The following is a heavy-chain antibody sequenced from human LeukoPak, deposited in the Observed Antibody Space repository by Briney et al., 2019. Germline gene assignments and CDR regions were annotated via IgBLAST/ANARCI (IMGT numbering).Heavy chain of an antibody. D-gene: IGHD6-19*01. CDR2: ISARAATI. Sequence: QPGGSLRLSCAASGFDLGHYEVNWVRQAPGKGLEWIAHISARAATIYYGDSVEGRFTISRDDAKNSLFLQMNSLRAEDTAVYYCAKHSGWAYYTMDVWGQGTTVTVSS. CDR3: AKHSGWAYYTMDV. V-gene: IGHV3-48*03. J-gene: IGHJ6*02. CDR1: GFDLGHYE.